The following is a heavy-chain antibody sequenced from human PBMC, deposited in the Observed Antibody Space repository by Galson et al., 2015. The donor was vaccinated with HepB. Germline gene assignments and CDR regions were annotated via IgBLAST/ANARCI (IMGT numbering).Heavy chain of an antibody. J-gene: IGHJ4*02. CDR1: TFIFSTYS. CDR3: AKETRGDIDF. D-gene: IGHD2-21*02. Sequence: SLRLSCAASTFIFSTYSMNWVRQAPGKGLEWVSAISGSGGSTYYAGSVKGRFTISRDNSMNTLYLQMNSLRAEDTAVYYCAKETRGDIDFWGQGTLVTVSS. V-gene: IGHV3-23*01. CDR2: ISGSGGST.